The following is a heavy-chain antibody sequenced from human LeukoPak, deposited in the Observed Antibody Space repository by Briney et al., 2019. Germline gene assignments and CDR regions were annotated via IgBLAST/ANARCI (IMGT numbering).Heavy chain of an antibody. D-gene: IGHD2-21*02. CDR2: IFTDGSNT. CDR1: EFTFISYG. J-gene: IGHJ4*01. Sequence: GGSLRLSCVASEFTFISYGMHWVRQAPGKGLVWVSRIFTDGSNTSYADSVKGRSTISRDNAKNTLYLQMNSLRAEDTAVYYCARELPREVTLDYWGQGTLVSV. CDR3: ARELPREVTLDY. V-gene: IGHV3-74*01.